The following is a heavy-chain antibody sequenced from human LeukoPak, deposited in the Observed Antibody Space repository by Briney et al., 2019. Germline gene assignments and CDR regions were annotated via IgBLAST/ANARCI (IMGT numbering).Heavy chain of an antibody. CDR1: GFTFSSYA. D-gene: IGHD6-13*01. CDR3: ARLAAAGTRNVDY. V-gene: IGHV3-30-3*01. J-gene: IGHJ4*02. Sequence: PGGSLRLSCAASGFTFSSYAMHWVRQAPGKGLEWVAVISYDGSNKYYADSVKGRFTISRDNSKNTLYLQTNSLRAEDTAVYYCARLAAAGTRNVDYWGQGTLVTVSS. CDR2: ISYDGSNK.